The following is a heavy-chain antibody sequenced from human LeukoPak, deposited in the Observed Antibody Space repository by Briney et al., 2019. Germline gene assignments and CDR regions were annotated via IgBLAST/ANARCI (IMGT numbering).Heavy chain of an antibody. Sequence: GGSLRLSCAASGFTVSTNYMSWVRQAPGKGREWVSVLFSGGSTNYADSVKGRFTISRDNSKNTLYLQMNSLRAEDTAVYYCAKDPGDLTVTTMNYFDYWGQGTLVTVSS. CDR1: GFTVSTNY. V-gene: IGHV3-53*01. J-gene: IGHJ4*02. D-gene: IGHD4-11*01. CDR2: LFSGGST. CDR3: AKDPGDLTVTTMNYFDY.